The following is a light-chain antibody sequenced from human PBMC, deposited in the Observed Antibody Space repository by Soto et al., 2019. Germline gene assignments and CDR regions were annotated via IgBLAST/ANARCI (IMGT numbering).Light chain of an antibody. CDR1: QTISSW. CDR3: QHYNSYSEA. J-gene: IGKJ1*01. CDR2: KAS. Sequence: DIQMTQSPSTLSGSVGDSVTITCRASQTISSWLAWYQQKPGKAPKLLIYKASTLKSGVPSRFSGSGSGTEFTLTISSLQPDDFANYYCQHYNSYSEAFGQGTKVELK. V-gene: IGKV1-5*03.